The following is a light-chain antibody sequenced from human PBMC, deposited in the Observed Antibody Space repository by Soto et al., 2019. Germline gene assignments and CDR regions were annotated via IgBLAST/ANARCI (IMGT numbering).Light chain of an antibody. Sequence: ATRMTQSPSSLSASTADRVTITFLASQGISSYLAWYQQKPGKAPKLLIYAASTLQSGVPSRFSGSGSGTDFALTISSLQPEDFTTYYRQQTYSTPVTFGQGTKVDIK. CDR1: QGISSY. CDR2: AAS. V-gene: IGKV1-8*01. CDR3: QQTYSTPVT. J-gene: IGKJ1*01.